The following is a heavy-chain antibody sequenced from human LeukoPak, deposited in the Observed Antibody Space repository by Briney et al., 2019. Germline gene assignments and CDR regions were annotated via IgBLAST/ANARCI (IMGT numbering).Heavy chain of an antibody. CDR2: MKEDVSEK. CDR1: GFTFNTHW. CDR3: ARDRHGDTGDWSFDL. J-gene: IGHJ2*01. D-gene: IGHD4-17*01. V-gene: IGHV3-7*01. Sequence: GGSLRLSCAAFGFTFNTHWMSWVRQAPGKGLEWVANMKEDVSEKYYVDSVKGRFTISRDNAQNSLYLQMNSLRVQDTAVYYCARDRHGDTGDWSFDLWGRGTLVTVSS.